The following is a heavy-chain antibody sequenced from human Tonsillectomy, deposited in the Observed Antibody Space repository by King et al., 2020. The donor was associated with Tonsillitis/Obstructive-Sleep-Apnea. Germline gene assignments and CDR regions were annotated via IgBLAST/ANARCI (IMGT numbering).Heavy chain of an antibody. J-gene: IGHJ4*02. CDR2: ISGSGGST. CDR3: AKASRIAVAQKY. V-gene: IGHV3-23*01. Sequence: VQLLESGGGLVQPGGSLRLSCAASGFTFSSYAMSWVRQAPGKGLEWVSAISGSGGSTYYADSVKGRFTISRDNSKNTLYLQMNSLRAKDTAVYYCAKASRIAVAQKYWGQGTLVTVSS. D-gene: IGHD6-19*01. CDR1: GFTFSSYA.